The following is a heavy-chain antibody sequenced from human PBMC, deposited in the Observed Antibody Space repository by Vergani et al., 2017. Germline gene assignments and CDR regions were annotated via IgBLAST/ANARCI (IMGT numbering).Heavy chain of an antibody. CDR2: INHSGST. CDR3: AGGRPISHTMVRGNTNWFDP. Sequence: VQLVESGGGLVKPGGSLRLSCAASGFTFSSYSMNWVRQAPGKGLEWIGEINHSGSTNYNPSLKSRVTISVDTSKNQFSLKLSSVTAADTAVYYCAGGRPISHTMVRGNTNWFDPWGQGTLVTVSS. CDR1: GFTFSSYS. V-gene: IGHV4-34*01. D-gene: IGHD3-10*01. J-gene: IGHJ5*02.